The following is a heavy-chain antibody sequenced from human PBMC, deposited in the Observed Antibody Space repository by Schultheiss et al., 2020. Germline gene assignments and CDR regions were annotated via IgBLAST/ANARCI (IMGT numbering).Heavy chain of an antibody. CDR3: AIRRDGYTFDY. J-gene: IGHJ4*02. V-gene: IGHV3-11*03. D-gene: IGHD5-24*01. CDR1: GFSVSSSY. CDR2: ISSSSSYT. Sequence: GGSLRLSCAASGFSVSSSYMSWVRQAPGKGLEWVSYISSSSSYTNYADSVKGRFTISRDNSKNTLYLQMNSLRAEDTAVYYCAIRRDGYTFDYWGQGTLVTVSS.